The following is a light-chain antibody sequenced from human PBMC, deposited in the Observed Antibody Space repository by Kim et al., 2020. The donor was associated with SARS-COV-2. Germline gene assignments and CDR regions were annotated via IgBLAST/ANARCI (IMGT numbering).Light chain of an antibody. CDR2: SAS. Sequence: IQMTQSPSSLSASVGDRVTITCRASQGIGTSLAWFQLQPGRAPKLLIYSASALQRGVPSSFRGSGSGTEFTLTVTSLQPGDAATYYCQQFYSDPITFGQGTRVDIK. J-gene: IGKJ5*01. CDR3: QQFYSDPIT. CDR1: QGIGTS. V-gene: IGKV1-9*01.